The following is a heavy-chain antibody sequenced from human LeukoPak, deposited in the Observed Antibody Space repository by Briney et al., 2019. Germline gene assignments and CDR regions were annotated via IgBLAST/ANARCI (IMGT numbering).Heavy chain of an antibody. D-gene: IGHD3-22*01. J-gene: IGHJ4*02. CDR2: FDPEDGET. CDR3: ATSGGWGSSGYYFDY. V-gene: IGHV1-24*01. Sequence: ASVKVSCKVSGYTLTELSMHWVRQAPGKGLEWMGGFDPEDGETIYAQRFQGRVTMTEDTSTDTAYMELSSLRSEDTAVYYCATSGGWGSSGYYFDYWGQGTLVTVSS. CDR1: GYTLTELS.